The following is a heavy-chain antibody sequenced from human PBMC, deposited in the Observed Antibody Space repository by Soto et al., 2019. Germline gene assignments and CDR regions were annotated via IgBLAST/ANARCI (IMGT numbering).Heavy chain of an antibody. J-gene: IGHJ3*02. V-gene: IGHV4-59*01. D-gene: IGHD2-2*01. CDR1: GGSISSYY. Sequence: TLSRTCTVSGGSISSYYWGWIRQPPGKGLEWIGYIYYSGSTNYNPSLKSRVTISVDTSKNQFSLKLSSVTAADTAVYYCAGTLYCSSYSCDGNDAFDIWGQGTMVTVSS. CDR2: IYYSGST. CDR3: AGTLYCSSYSCDGNDAFDI.